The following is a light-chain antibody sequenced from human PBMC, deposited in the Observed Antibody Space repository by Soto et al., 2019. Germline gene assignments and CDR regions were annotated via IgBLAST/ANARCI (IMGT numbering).Light chain of an antibody. CDR1: QSVGGN. CDR2: GAS. Sequence: EIVMTQSPATLSVSPGETATLSCRASQSVGGNLAWYQHKPGQAPRLLIYGASTGPTGIPARFSGSGSGTKFTLTISSLQPGDFAAYYCQQYNSWPGTFGQGTKGDIK. V-gene: IGKV3-15*01. J-gene: IGKJ1*01. CDR3: QQYNSWPGT.